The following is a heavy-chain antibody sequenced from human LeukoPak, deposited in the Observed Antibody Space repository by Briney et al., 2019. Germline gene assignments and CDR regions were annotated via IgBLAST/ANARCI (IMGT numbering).Heavy chain of an antibody. V-gene: IGHV3-66*01. CDR3: ARATVWFGESTLDY. Sequence: GGSLRLSCAASGFTFSSYAMHWVRQAPGKGLEWVSVIYSGGSTYYADSVKGRFTISRDNSKNTLYLQMNSLRAEDTAVYYCARATVWFGESTLDYWGQGTLVTVSS. CDR2: IYSGGST. J-gene: IGHJ4*02. CDR1: GFTFSSYA. D-gene: IGHD3-10*01.